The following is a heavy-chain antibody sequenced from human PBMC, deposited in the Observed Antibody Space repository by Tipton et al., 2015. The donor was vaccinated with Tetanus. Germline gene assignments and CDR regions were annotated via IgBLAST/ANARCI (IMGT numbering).Heavy chain of an antibody. J-gene: IGHJ3*02. CDR3: ARGPSYYDSHGGDAFDT. Sequence: QVQLVQSGAEVKKPGASVKVSCKASGYTFTSYDINWVRQATGQGLEWMGWMNPNSGNTGYAQKFQGRVTMTRNTSISTAYMELSSLRSEDTAVYYCARGPSYYDSHGGDAFDTWGQGTMVTVSS. D-gene: IGHD3-22*01. CDR1: GYTFTSYD. V-gene: IGHV1-8*01. CDR2: MNPNSGNT.